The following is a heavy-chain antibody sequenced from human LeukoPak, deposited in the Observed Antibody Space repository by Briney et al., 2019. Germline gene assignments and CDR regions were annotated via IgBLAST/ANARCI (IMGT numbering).Heavy chain of an antibody. Sequence: GGSLRLSCAASGFTFSHYSMNWVRQAPGNGLEWVSSMSSSSNYIYYADSVKGRFSISRDNAKNSVYLQMNSLRAEDTAVYYCARVRARYGVVVAATSDYWGQGTLVTVSS. D-gene: IGHD2-15*01. J-gene: IGHJ4*02. CDR1: GFTFSHYS. CDR3: ARVRARYGVVVAATSDY. CDR2: MSSSSNYI. V-gene: IGHV3-21*01.